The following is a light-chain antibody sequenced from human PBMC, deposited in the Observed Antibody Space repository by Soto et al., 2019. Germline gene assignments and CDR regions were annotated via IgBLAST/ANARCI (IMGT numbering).Light chain of an antibody. V-gene: IGKV1-5*01. CDR3: QQYDTHWT. CDR2: DAS. Sequence: IQMTQSPSTLYSSLGDRVTITCRASQSVSSWLAWYQQKPGKAPNLLIYDASSLESGVPSRFSGSGSGTEFTLTIRSLKPDDIATDYCQQYDTHWTFCQGTKVDIK. J-gene: IGKJ1*01. CDR1: QSVSSW.